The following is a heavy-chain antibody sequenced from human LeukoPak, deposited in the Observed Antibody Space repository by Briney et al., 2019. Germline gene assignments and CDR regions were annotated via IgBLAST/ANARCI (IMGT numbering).Heavy chain of an antibody. J-gene: IGHJ4*02. Sequence: ASVKVSCKASGYTFPNYGFSWVRQAPGQGLEWMGWISVYDDYTHYAQKFQGRVTMTTDTSTSTAYMELRSLRSDDTAVYYCARSPLVGATTSDYWGQGTLVTVSS. V-gene: IGHV1-18*01. CDR2: ISVYDDYT. CDR3: ARSPLVGATTSDY. D-gene: IGHD1-26*01. CDR1: GYTFPNYG.